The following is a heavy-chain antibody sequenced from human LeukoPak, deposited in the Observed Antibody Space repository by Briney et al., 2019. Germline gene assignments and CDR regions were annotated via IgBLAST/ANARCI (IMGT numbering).Heavy chain of an antibody. V-gene: IGHV4-34*01. CDR3: ARAVGSGSFQTYYYYMDV. D-gene: IGHD3-10*01. J-gene: IGHJ6*03. Sequence: SETLSLTCAVYGGSFSGYYWSWIRQPPGKGLEWIGEINHSGSTNYNLSLKSRVTISIDTSKTQFSLKLSSVTAADTAVYYCARAVGSGSFQTYYYYMDVWGKGTTVTISS. CDR2: INHSGST. CDR1: GGSFSGYY.